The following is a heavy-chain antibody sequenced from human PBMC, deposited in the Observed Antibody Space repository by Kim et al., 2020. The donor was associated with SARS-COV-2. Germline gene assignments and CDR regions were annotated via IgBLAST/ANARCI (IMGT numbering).Heavy chain of an antibody. V-gene: IGHV3-74*01. CDR3: ARALDSDYGRYYYYGMDV. Sequence: GGSLRLSCAASGFTFSNYWMHWVRQAPGKGLVWVSRINSDGSYISYADSVKGRFTISRDNAKNTLYRQMNSLRAEYTAVYYCARALDSDYGRYYYYGMDVWGQGTTVTVSS. J-gene: IGHJ6*02. D-gene: IGHD4-17*01. CDR2: INSDGSYI. CDR1: GFTFSNYW.